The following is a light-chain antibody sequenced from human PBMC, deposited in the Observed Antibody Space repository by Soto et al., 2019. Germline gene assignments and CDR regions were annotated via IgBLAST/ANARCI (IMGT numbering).Light chain of an antibody. CDR2: EVS. V-gene: IGLV2-14*01. CDR3: SSYTSSSSLKWV. J-gene: IGLJ3*02. CDR1: GSDVGGYNY. Sequence: QPASVSGSPGQSITISCTGTGSDVGGYNYVSWYQQHPGKAPKLMIYEVSNRPSGVSNRFSGSKSGNTASLTISGLQAEDEADYYCSSYTSSSSLKWVFGGGTKLTVL.